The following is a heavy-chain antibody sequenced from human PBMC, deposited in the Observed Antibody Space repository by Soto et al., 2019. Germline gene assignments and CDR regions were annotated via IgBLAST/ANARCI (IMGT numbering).Heavy chain of an antibody. Sequence: QVQLVQSGPEVKKPGASVKVSCKASGYTFTTYDFNWVRQAPGQGLEWMGWLNPKSGMTGSAQKFQGRVTMSGDSSISTVYMELSSLRSDDTAVYYCARVAGSPDYWGQGTLVTVSS. J-gene: IGHJ4*02. CDR3: ARVAGSPDY. CDR2: LNPKSGMT. CDR1: GYTFTTYD. D-gene: IGHD1-26*01. V-gene: IGHV1-8*01.